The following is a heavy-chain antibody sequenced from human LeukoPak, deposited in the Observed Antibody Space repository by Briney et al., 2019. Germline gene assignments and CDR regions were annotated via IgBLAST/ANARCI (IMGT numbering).Heavy chain of an antibody. V-gene: IGHV5-51*01. Sequence: GESLKISCKGSGYSFTSYWIGWVRQMPGKGLEWMGIIYPGDSDTRYSPSFQGQVTISADKSISTAYPQWSSLKASDTAMYYCARLRDYYYGSGSYPHAFDIWGQGTMITVSS. J-gene: IGHJ3*02. CDR3: ARLRDYYYGSGSYPHAFDI. CDR2: IYPGDSDT. D-gene: IGHD3-10*01. CDR1: GYSFTSYW.